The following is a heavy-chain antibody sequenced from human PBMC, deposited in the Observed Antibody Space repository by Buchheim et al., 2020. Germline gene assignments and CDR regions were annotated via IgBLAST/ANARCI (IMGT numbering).Heavy chain of an antibody. CDR3: ARGFCFYYGMDV. CDR2: ISGSSNTI. V-gene: IGHV3-48*01. CDR1: GFTFSNYS. Sequence: EVQLVESGGGLIQPGGSLRLSCAASGFTFSNYSINWVRQAPGKGLEWVSYISGSSNTIYYADSVKGRFTISRDNGKNSLYLQMNSLRVEDTAVYYCARGFCFYYGMDVWGQGTT. D-gene: IGHD3-16*01. J-gene: IGHJ6*02.